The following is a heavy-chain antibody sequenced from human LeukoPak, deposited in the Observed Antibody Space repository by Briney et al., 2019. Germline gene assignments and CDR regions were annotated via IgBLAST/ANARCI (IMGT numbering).Heavy chain of an antibody. J-gene: IGHJ4*02. CDR3: ATGKRCGY. V-gene: IGHV3-7*03. Sequence: GGTLRLSCVVSGFTFSSYWMSWVRQPPAQGQEWVANIKQDGSEKHYVDSVKGRFTIARDNAKNSLYLQINSLRAEDTAVYYCATGKRCGYWGQGTLVTVSS. CDR1: GFTFSSYW. D-gene: IGHD4-17*01. CDR2: IKQDGSEK.